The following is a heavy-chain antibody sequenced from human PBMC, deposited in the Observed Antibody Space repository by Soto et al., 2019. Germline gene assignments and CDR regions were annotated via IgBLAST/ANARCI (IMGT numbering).Heavy chain of an antibody. CDR1: GYTFTSYC. J-gene: IGHJ5*02. CDR2: ISAYNGNT. Sequence: ASVKVSCKASGYTFTSYCISWVRQAPGQGHEWMGWISAYNGNTNYAQKLQGRVTMTTDTSTSTAYMELRSLRSDDTAVYYCARAGGGSCYLGPLPTVTGRWWWFDPWGQGTLVTVSS. V-gene: IGHV1-18*01. CDR3: ARAGGGSCYLGPLPTVTGRWWWFDP. D-gene: IGHD2-15*01.